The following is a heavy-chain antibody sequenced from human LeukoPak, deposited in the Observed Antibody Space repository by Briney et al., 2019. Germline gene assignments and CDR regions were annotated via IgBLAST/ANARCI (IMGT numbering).Heavy chain of an antibody. Sequence: GRSLRLSCAASGFTFGSYAMHWVRQAPGKGLEWVAVISYDGSNKYYADSVKGRFTISRDNSKNTLYLQMNSLRAEDTAVYYCARDLSSGWTEGYFDYWGQGTLVTVSS. D-gene: IGHD6-19*01. CDR2: ISYDGSNK. CDR1: GFTFGSYA. V-gene: IGHV3-30-3*01. J-gene: IGHJ4*02. CDR3: ARDLSSGWTEGYFDY.